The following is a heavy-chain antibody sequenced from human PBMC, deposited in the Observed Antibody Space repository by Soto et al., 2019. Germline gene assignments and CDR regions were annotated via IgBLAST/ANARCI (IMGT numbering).Heavy chain of an antibody. D-gene: IGHD2-21*02. V-gene: IGHV3-30-3*01. J-gene: IGHJ3*02. Sequence: VQLVESGGGVVQPGRSLRLSCAASGFTFSSYAMHWVRQAPGKGLEWVAVISYDGSNKYYADSVKGRFTISRDNSKNTLYLQMNSLRAEDTAVYYCARAQPYCGGDCPRAAFDIWGQGTMVTVSS. CDR3: ARAQPYCGGDCPRAAFDI. CDR1: GFTFSSYA. CDR2: ISYDGSNK.